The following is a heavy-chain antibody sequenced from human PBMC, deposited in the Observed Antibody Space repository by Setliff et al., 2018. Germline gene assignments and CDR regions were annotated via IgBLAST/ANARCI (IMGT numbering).Heavy chain of an antibody. CDR2: IQGTGNT. V-gene: IGHV4-61*02. J-gene: IGHJ4*01. Sequence: SCTVTGGSFDSGTHYWSWIRQPAGKVPEWIGLIQGTGNTNYNPSLQSRATISIDTSKNQISLKITSVTAADTAVYFCARGQTAILDFWGHGTLVTVSS. CDR1: GGSFDSGTHY. D-gene: IGHD5-18*01. CDR3: ARGQTAILDF.